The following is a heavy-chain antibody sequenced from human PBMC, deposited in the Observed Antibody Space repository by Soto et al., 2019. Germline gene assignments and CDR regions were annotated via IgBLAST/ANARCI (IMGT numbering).Heavy chain of an antibody. CDR2: IYHSGST. D-gene: IGHD5-12*01. CDR3: ASEDWDGRYSGYVTDY. V-gene: IGHV4-30-2*01. J-gene: IGHJ4*02. Sequence: PSETLSLTCAVSGGSISSGGYSWSWIRQPPGKGLEWIGYIYHSGSTYYNPSLKSRVTISVDRSKNQFSLKLSSVTAADTAVYYCASEDWDGRYSGYVTDYWGQGTLVTVSS. CDR1: GGSISSGGYS.